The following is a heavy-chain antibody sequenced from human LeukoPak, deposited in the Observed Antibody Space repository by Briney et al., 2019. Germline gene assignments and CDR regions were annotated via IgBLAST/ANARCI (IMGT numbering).Heavy chain of an antibody. V-gene: IGHV1-69*05. D-gene: IGHD3-16*01. Sequence: GASVKVSCKAFGGSFSSEAISWVRQAPGQGLEWMGRIIPIFGTANYAQKFQGRVTITTDESTSTAYMELSSLRSEDTAVYYCARDRRRGIDPWGQGTLVTVSS. CDR3: ARDRRRGIDP. J-gene: IGHJ5*02. CDR2: IIPIFGTA. CDR1: GGSFSSEA.